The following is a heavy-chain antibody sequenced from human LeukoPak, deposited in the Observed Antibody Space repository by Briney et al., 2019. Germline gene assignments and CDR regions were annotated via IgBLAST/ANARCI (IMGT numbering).Heavy chain of an antibody. CDR2: ISAYNGNT. J-gene: IGHJ4*02. V-gene: IGHV1-18*01. Sequence: AASVKVSCKASGYTFTSYGISWVRQAPGQGLEWMRWISAYNGNTNYAQKLQGRVTMTTDTSTSTAYMELRSLRSDDTAVYYWARARAGYSSGWYAGGPFDYWGQGTLVTVSS. D-gene: IGHD6-19*01. CDR1: GYTFTSYG. CDR3: ARARAGYSSGWYAGGPFDY.